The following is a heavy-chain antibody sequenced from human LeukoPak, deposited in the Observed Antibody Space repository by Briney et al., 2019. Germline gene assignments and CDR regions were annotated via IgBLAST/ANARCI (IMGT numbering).Heavy chain of an antibody. V-gene: IGHV4-38-2*01. J-gene: IGHJ4*02. Sequence: SETLSLTCAVSGYSIRSGYYWGWIRQPPGKGLEWIRSVFSGNTYYNPSLKSRVIISVDTSKNQFSLDLSSVTAADTAVYYCARLRGSYYYFDSWGQGTLVTVSS. D-gene: IGHD1-26*01. CDR3: ARLRGSYYYFDS. CDR1: GYSIRSGYY. CDR2: VFSGNT.